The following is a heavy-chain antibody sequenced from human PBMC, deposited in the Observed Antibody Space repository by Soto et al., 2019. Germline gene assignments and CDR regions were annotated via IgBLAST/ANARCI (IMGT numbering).Heavy chain of an antibody. V-gene: IGHV1-2*02. CDR3: ARDIDMDIVVDVAATAPGY. J-gene: IGHJ4*02. Sequence: QVQLVQSGAEVRKPGASVKVSCKASGYTFTGYYMHWVRQAPGQGLEWMGWINPNSGGTNYAQKLQGRVTMTRDPSISTAYMELSRLRSDDTAVYYCARDIDMDIVVDVAATAPGYWGQGTLVTVSS. CDR1: GYTFTGYY. D-gene: IGHD2-15*01. CDR2: INPNSGGT.